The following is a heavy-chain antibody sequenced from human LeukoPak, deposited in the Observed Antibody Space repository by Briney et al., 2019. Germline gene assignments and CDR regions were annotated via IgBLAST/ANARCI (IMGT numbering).Heavy chain of an antibody. CDR3: ARRRGYSYGYTVRGWYFDL. J-gene: IGHJ2*01. Sequence: SETLSLTCAVYGGSFSGYYWSWIRQPPGKGLEWIGEINHSGSTNYNPSLKSRVTISVDTSKNQFSLKLSSVTAADTAVYYCARRRGYSYGYTVRGWYFDLWGRGTLVTASS. V-gene: IGHV4-34*01. CDR1: GGSFSGYY. D-gene: IGHD5-18*01. CDR2: INHSGST.